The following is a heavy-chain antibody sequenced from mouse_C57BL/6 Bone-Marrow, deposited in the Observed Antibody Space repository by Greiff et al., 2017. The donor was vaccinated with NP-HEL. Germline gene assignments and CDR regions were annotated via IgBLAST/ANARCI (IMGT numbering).Heavy chain of an antibody. CDR2: INPSNGGT. V-gene: IGHV1-53*01. J-gene: IGHJ3*01. D-gene: IGHD2-5*01. Sequence: QVQLQQPGTELVKPGASVKLSCKASGYTFTSYWMHWVKQRPGQGLEWIGNINPSNGGTNYNEKFKSKATLPVDKSSSDDYMQLSNLTSEDVAVYYCARCGYSNHFAYWGQGTLVTVSA. CDR1: GYTFTSYW. CDR3: ARCGYSNHFAY.